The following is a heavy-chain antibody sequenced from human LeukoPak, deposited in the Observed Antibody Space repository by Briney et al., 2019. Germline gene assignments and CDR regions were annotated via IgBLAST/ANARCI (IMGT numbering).Heavy chain of an antibody. CDR1: GFTLNRYS. CDR2: ISTSSSTI. Sequence: GGSLRLSCAASGFTLNRYSMNWVRQAPGKGLEWVSYISTSSSTIYYADSVRGRFTISRDNAKNSLYLQMNSLRAEDTAVYYCASGPTYYYGSGSYYIDYYYYMDVWGKGTTVTVSS. D-gene: IGHD3-10*01. V-gene: IGHV3-48*04. J-gene: IGHJ6*03. CDR3: ASGPTYYYGSGSYYIDYYYYMDV.